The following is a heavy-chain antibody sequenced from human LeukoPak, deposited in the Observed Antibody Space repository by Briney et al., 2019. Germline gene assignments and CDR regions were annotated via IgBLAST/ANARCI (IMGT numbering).Heavy chain of an antibody. D-gene: IGHD3-10*01. CDR3: ARKENVYYYFDY. CDR1: GGSFSGYY. CDR2: IYHSGTT. Sequence: SETLSLTCAVYGGSFSGYYWSWIRQPPGKGLEWIGYIYHSGTTYYNPSLQSRVTMSVDTSKNQFSLKLSSVTAVDTAVYYCARKENVYYYFDYWGQGALVTVSS. V-gene: IGHV4-34*01. J-gene: IGHJ4*02.